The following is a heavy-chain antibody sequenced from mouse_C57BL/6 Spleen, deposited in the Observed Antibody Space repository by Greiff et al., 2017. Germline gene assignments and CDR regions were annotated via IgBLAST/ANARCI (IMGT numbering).Heavy chain of an antibody. Sequence: QVQLQQSGAELVRPGASVKLSCKASGYTFPDYYINWVKQRPGQGLAWIARLYPGSGNTYYNEKFKGKATLTAEKSSSTAYMQLSSLTSEDSAVYFCARSLYYYGSSYWYFDVWGTGTTVTVSS. CDR3: ARSLYYYGSSYWYFDV. CDR1: GYTFPDYY. V-gene: IGHV1-76*01. D-gene: IGHD1-1*01. CDR2: LYPGSGNT. J-gene: IGHJ1*03.